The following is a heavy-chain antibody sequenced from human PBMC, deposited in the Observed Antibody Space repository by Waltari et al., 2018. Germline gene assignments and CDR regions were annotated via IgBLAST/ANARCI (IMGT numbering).Heavy chain of an antibody. V-gene: IGHV4-39*01. CDR3: ATYIGASVGTAAFDV. CDR1: GVSITSNSHY. D-gene: IGHD5-12*01. CDR2: VSYSGTT. J-gene: IGHJ3*01. Sequence: QLQLQELGPRLVRPSETLSLICRVSGVSITSNSHYWAWIRQSPGQGLEWIGTVSYSGTTYISPSLKSRVSVSRDTSKNQVSLILGSVTAADMAVYYCATYIGASVGTAAFDVWGQGTMVTVSS.